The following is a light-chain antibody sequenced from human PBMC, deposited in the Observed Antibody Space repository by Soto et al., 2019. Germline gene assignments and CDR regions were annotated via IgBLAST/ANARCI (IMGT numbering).Light chain of an antibody. CDR2: GNS. J-gene: IGLJ3*02. Sequence: QSVLTQPPSVSGAPRQRVTISCTGSSSNIGAGYDVHWYQQLPGTAPKLLIYGNSNRPSGVPDRFSGSKSGTSASLAITGLQAEDEAADYCQSYDSSLSGWVFGGGTKLTVL. CDR1: SSNIGAGYD. CDR3: QSYDSSLSGWV. V-gene: IGLV1-40*01.